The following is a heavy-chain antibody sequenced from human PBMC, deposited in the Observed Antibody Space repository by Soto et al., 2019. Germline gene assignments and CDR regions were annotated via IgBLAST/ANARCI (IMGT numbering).Heavy chain of an antibody. V-gene: IGHV1-2*04. D-gene: IGHD6-13*01. CDR1: GYTFTGYY. Sequence: GASVKVSCKASGYTFTGYYMQWVRQAPRQGLEWMGWINPNSGGTNYAQKFQGWVTMTRDTSISTAYMELSRLRSDDTAVYYCARGAYSSSWLGSYYYYYGMDVWGQGTTVTVSS. J-gene: IGHJ6*02. CDR3: ARGAYSSSWLGSYYYYYGMDV. CDR2: INPNSGGT.